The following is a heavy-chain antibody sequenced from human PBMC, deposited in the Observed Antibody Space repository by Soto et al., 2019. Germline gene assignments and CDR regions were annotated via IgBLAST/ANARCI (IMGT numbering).Heavy chain of an antibody. Sequence: QVQLVQSGAEVKKPGSSVKVSCKASGGTFSSYAISWVRQAPGQGLEWMGGIIPIFGTAHYAQKFQGRVTITADESTSTAYMELSSLRSEDTAVYYCARGYCSGGSCYSYFQHWGQGTLVTVSS. J-gene: IGHJ1*01. CDR2: IIPIFGTA. V-gene: IGHV1-69*01. D-gene: IGHD2-15*01. CDR3: ARGYCSGGSCYSYFQH. CDR1: GGTFSSYA.